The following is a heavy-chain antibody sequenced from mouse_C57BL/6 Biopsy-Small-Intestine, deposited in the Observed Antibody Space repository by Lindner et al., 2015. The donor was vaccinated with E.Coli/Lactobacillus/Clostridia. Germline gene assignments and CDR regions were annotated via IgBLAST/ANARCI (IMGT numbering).Heavy chain of an antibody. Sequence: VQLQESGAELVRPGTSVKMSCKASGYTFTNYWIGWAKQRPGHGLEWIGDIDPGGGYSNYNEKFKGKATLTADKSSSTAYMQFSSLTSEDSAIYYCARWTENYGNSYDAMDYWGQGTSVTVSS. CDR2: IDPGGGYS. V-gene: IGHV1-63*01. J-gene: IGHJ4*01. CDR3: ARWTENYGNSYDAMDY. D-gene: IGHD1-1*01. CDR1: GYTFTNYW.